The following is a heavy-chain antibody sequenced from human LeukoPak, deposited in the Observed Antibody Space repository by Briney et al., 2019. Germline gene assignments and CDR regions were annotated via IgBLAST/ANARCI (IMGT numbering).Heavy chain of an antibody. J-gene: IGHJ3*02. D-gene: IGHD2-15*01. CDR1: GASISSYY. CDR2: IYSSRS. V-gene: IGHV4-4*07. CDR3: ARVGCSGGTCYRSRGAFDI. Sequence: PSETLSLTCTVSGASISSYYWSWTRQPAGKGLEWIGRIYSSRSIYNPSLKSRVAMSVDTSKNQFSLKLSSVTAADTAVYYCARVGCSGGTCYRSRGAFDIWGQGTMVTVSS.